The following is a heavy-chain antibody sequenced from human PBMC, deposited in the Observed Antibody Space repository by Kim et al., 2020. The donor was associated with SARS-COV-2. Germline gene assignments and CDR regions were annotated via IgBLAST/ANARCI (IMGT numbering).Heavy chain of an antibody. CDR1: GGSISSGGYY. D-gene: IGHD6-13*01. V-gene: IGHV4-31*03. Sequence: SETLSLTCTVSGGSISSGGYYWSWIRQHPGKGLEWIGYIYYSGSTYYNPSLKSRVTISVDTSKNQFSLKLSSVTAADTAVYYCARWSSSWDDAFDIWGQGTMVTVSS. CDR3: ARWSSSWDDAFDI. CDR2: IYYSGST. J-gene: IGHJ3*02.